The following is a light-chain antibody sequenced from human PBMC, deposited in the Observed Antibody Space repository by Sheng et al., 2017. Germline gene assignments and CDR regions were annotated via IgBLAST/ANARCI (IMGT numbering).Light chain of an antibody. CDR2: NDY. V-gene: IGLV1-47*02. J-gene: IGLJ1*01. Sequence: QSVLIQPPSASGTPGQRVTFFCSGSSSNVGRDNVYWFQQLPGSAPKLLIYNDYHRPSGVPDRFSGSKSGTSASLAISGLRSEDEADYYCAAWDDSLSAYVFGTGTTVTVL. CDR3: AAWDDSLSAYV. CDR1: SSNVGRDN.